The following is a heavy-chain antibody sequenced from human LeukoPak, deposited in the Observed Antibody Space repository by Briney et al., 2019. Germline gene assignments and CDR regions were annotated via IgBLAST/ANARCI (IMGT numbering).Heavy chain of an antibody. J-gene: IGHJ6*02. V-gene: IGHV4-34*01. CDR3: ARVRLRSTYYYYGMDV. Sequence: PSETLSLTRAVYGGSFSGYYWSWIRQPPGKGLEWIGEINHSGSTNYNPSLKSRVTISVDTSKNQFSLKLSSVTAADTAVYYCARVRLRSTYYYYGMDVWGQGTTVTVPS. CDR2: INHSGST. CDR1: GGSFSGYY. D-gene: IGHD4-17*01.